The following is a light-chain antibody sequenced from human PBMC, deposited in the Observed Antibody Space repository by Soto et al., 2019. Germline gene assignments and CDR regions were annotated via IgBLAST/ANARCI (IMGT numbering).Light chain of an antibody. CDR3: QQYGSSPQT. CDR2: GAS. J-gene: IGKJ2*01. Sequence: EIVLTQSPDTLSLSPGERATLSCRASQIITSGSLAWYQQTRGQAPRLLIYGASIRATGVPGRFSGSGSGTDFTLSISGLDPEDFALYYCQQYGSSPQTFGQGAKVEIK. CDR1: QIITSGS. V-gene: IGKV3-20*01.